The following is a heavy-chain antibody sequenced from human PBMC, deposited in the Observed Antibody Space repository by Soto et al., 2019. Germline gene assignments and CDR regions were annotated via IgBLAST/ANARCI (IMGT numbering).Heavy chain of an antibody. V-gene: IGHV4-30-2*01. Sequence: SETLSLTCAVSGGSISSGGYSWSWIRQPPGKGLEWIGYIYHSGSTYYNPSLKSRVTISVDTSKNQFSLKLSSVTAADTAVYYCARGSRPAGYSSGWYSAYYYDLYYFDYWGQGTLVTVSS. J-gene: IGHJ4*02. CDR2: IYHSGST. D-gene: IGHD6-19*01. CDR1: GGSISSGGYS. CDR3: ARGSRPAGYSSGWYSAYYYDLYYFDY.